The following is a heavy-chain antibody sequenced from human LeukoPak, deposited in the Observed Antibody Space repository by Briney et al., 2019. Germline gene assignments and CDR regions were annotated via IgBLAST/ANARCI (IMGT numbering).Heavy chain of an antibody. Sequence: PSETLSLTCTVSGYSISSGYYWGWIRQPPGKGLEWIGSMFRSGSTYYNPSLKSRITISLDTSKNQFSLKLSSVTAADTAVYYCARDVGYYYGSGSWYYFDYWGQGTLVTVSS. J-gene: IGHJ4*02. D-gene: IGHD3-10*01. CDR1: GYSISSGYY. CDR3: ARDVGYYYGSGSWYYFDY. V-gene: IGHV4-38-2*02. CDR2: MFRSGST.